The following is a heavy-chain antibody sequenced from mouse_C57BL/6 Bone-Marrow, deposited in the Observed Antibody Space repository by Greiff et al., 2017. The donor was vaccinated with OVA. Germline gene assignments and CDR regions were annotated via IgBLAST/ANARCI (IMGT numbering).Heavy chain of an antibody. D-gene: IGHD1-1*01. J-gene: IGHJ1*03. Sequence: VQGVESGPGLVAPSQSLSITCTVSGFSLTSYAISWVRQPPGKGLEWLGVIWTGGGTNYNSALKYRLSISKDNSKSQVFLKKNSLQTDDTARYYCARNTVYYYGSSYWYFDVWGTGTTVTVSS. V-gene: IGHV2-9-1*01. CDR3: ARNTVYYYGSSYWYFDV. CDR1: GFSLTSYA. CDR2: IWTGGGT.